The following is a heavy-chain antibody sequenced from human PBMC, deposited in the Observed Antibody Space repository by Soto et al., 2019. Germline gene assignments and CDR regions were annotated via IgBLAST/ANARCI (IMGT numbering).Heavy chain of an antibody. CDR1: GGTFSSYA. D-gene: IGHD4-17*01. CDR2: IIPIFGTA. CDR3: ARDPYGDASPYNWFDP. J-gene: IGHJ5*02. V-gene: IGHV1-69*01. Sequence: QVQLVQSGAEEKKPGSSVKVSCKASGGTFSSYAISWVRQAPGQGLEWMGGIIPIFGTANYAQKFQGRVTITADESTSTAYMELSSLRSEDTAVYYCARDPYGDASPYNWFDPWGQGTLVTVSS.